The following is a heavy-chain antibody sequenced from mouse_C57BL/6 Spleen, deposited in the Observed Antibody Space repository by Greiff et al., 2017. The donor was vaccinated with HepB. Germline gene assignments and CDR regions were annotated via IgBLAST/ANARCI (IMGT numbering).Heavy chain of an antibody. Sequence: VQLQQSGPELVKPGASVKISCKASGYSFTSYYIHWVKQRPGQGLEWIGWIYPGSGNTKYNEKFKGKATLTADTSSSTAYMQLSSLTSEDSAVYYCAGRAHWYFDVWGTGTTVTVSS. CDR2: IYPGSGNT. V-gene: IGHV1-66*01. D-gene: IGHD3-3*01. CDR3: AGRAHWYFDV. J-gene: IGHJ1*03. CDR1: GYSFTSYY.